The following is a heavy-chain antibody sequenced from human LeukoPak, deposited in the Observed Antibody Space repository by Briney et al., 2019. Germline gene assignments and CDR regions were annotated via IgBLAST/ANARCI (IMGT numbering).Heavy chain of an antibody. V-gene: IGHV4-4*02. CDR2: IYHSGST. CDR1: GGSISSSNW. J-gene: IGHJ6*04. Sequence: PSETLSLTCAVSGGSISSSNWWSWVRQPPGKGLEWIGEIYHSGSTNYNPSLKSRVTISVDKSKNQFSLKLSSVTAADTAVYYCARVSDPTGGSTSWPNGMDVWGKGTTVTVSS. CDR3: ARVSDPTGGSTSWPNGMDV. D-gene: IGHD2-2*01.